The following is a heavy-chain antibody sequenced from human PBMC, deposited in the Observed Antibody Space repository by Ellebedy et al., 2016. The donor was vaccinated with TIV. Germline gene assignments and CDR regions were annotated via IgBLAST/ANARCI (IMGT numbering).Heavy chain of an antibody. CDR1: GFTFTTYS. V-gene: IGHV3-21*01. CDR3: ARALGNGGNSTYGMDV. J-gene: IGHJ6*02. Sequence: PGGSLRLSCAVSGFTFTTYSMNWVRQAPGKGLEWVSSISSSSSYIYYADSVKGRFTISRDNAKNSLYLQMNSLGAEDQAVYYCARALGNGGNSTYGMDVWGQGTTVTVSS. CDR2: ISSSSSYI. D-gene: IGHD4-23*01.